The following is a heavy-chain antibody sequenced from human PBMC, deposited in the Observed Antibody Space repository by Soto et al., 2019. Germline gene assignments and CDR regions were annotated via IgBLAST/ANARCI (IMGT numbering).Heavy chain of an antibody. Sequence: GGSLRLSCAASGFTVSINYMSWVLQAPWKGLEWVSVIYSGGSTYYADSVRGRFTISRDNSKNTLYLQMKSLRAEDTAVYYCARDPPATRHGMDVWGQGTTVTVSS. V-gene: IGHV3-53*01. J-gene: IGHJ6*02. CDR1: GFTVSINY. CDR2: IYSGGST. CDR3: ARDPPATRHGMDV.